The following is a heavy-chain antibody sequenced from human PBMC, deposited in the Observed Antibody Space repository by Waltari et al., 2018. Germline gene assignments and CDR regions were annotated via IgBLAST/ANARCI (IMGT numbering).Heavy chain of an antibody. CDR3: TTDRDY. Sequence: LQLQESGPGLVKPSETLSLTCTVSGGSISSSSYYWGWIRQPPGKGLEWIGRIKSKTDGGTTDYAAPVKGRFTISRDDAKNTLYLQMNSLKTEDTAVYYCTTDRDYWGQGTLVTVSS. V-gene: IGHV3-15*01. CDR2: IKSKTDGGTT. CDR1: GGSISSSSYY. J-gene: IGHJ4*02.